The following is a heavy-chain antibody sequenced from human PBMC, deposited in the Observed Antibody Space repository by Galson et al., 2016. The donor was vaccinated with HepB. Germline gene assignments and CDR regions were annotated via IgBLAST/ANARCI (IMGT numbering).Heavy chain of an antibody. J-gene: IGHJ4*02. CDR3: ARVSSGTYYLMDY. CDR1: GYSFKNYW. CDR2: IYPRDSET. V-gene: IGHV5-51*01. Sequence: QSGAEVKKPGDSLKISCKTSGYSFKNYWIAWVRQMPGKGLEWMGIIYPRDSETRFNPSFEGLVTMSSDKSITTAYLQLINLKASDTAMYYCARVSSGTYYLMDYWGQGTLATVSS. D-gene: IGHD1-26*01.